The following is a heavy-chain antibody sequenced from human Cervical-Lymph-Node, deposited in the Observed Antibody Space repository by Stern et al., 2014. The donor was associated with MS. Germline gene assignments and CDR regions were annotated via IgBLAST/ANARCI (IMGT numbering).Heavy chain of an antibody. CDR3: AHRTAGPFDY. CDR2: IYWDDQK. Sequence: QVTLKESGPALVKPTQTLTLTCTFSGFSLSTSGLGVGWIRQPPGEALEWLAYIYWDDQKRYSPSLKRRLTITKDISKNQVVLTLTNVDPVDTATYSCAHRTAGPFDYWGQGTLVTVSS. V-gene: IGHV2-5*02. J-gene: IGHJ4*02. CDR1: GFSLSTSGLG.